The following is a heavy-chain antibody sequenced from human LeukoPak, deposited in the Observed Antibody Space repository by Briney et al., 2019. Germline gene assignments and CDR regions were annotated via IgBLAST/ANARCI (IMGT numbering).Heavy chain of an antibody. Sequence: GESLKISCKGSGYSFTSYWISWVRQMPGKGLEWMGRIDPSDSYTNYSPSFQGHVTISADKSISTAYLQWSSLKASDTAMYYCARAHTSDGSGSYYHDYWGQGTLVTVS. CDR1: GYSFTSYW. CDR3: ARAHTSDGSGSYYHDY. CDR2: IDPSDSYT. V-gene: IGHV5-10-1*01. J-gene: IGHJ4*02. D-gene: IGHD3-10*01.